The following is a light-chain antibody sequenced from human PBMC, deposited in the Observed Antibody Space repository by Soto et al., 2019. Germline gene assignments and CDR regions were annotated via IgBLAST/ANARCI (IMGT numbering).Light chain of an antibody. CDR1: QSVSNNY. J-gene: IGKJ5*01. V-gene: IGKV3-20*01. CDR3: QEYGSSLQIT. CDR2: GAA. Sequence: ESVLTQSPGTLSLSPGERATLPGRASQSVSNNYVAWYHQLPGQAPRRLIYGAATRATGIPARFSGSGSGTDFTLPISRLEPKAAGVYYCQEYGSSLQITCGQGTRLEIK.